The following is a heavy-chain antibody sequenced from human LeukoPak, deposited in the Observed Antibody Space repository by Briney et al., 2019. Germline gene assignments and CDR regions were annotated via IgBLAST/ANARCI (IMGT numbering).Heavy chain of an antibody. V-gene: IGHV3-48*01. Sequence: GGSLRLSCAASGFTFSSYSMSWVRQAPGKGLVWVSYISSRSSNKEYADSVKGRFTISRDDAKNSLYLQMNSLRAEDTAVYYCARRQGRRGIVGPTILKGAFDIWGQGTMVTVSS. CDR3: ARRQGRRGIVGPTILKGAFDI. CDR1: GFTFSSYS. CDR2: ISSRSSNK. J-gene: IGHJ3*02. D-gene: IGHD1-26*01.